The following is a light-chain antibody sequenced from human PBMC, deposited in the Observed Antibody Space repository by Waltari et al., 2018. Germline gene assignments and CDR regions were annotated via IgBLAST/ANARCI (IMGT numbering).Light chain of an antibody. Sequence: DIQLTQSPSSLSASVGDRITITCRASETISKYLNWYHQKPGKAPQLLIYGVFTLHSGVSTRFSGSGSGTDFTLTIGSLQPEDFGTFYCQQTYKTPQTFGQGTKV. CDR1: ETISKY. J-gene: IGKJ1*01. CDR2: GVF. CDR3: QQTYKTPQT. V-gene: IGKV1-39*01.